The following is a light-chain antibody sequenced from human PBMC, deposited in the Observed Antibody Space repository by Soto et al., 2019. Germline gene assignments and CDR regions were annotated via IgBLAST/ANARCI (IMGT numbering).Light chain of an antibody. V-gene: IGLV2-14*01. Sequence: QSALTQPASVSGSPGQSITISCSGTGSEIGSYNYVAWYQQFPGKTPKILIYGVSNRPSGVSSRFSGSKSVNTASLTISGLQAEDEADYYCISYTGSSTSYVFGSGTKVTVL. CDR1: GSEIGSYNY. CDR3: ISYTGSSTSYV. J-gene: IGLJ1*01. CDR2: GVS.